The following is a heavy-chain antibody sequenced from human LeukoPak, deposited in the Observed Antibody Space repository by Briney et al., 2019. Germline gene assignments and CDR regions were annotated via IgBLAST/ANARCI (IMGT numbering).Heavy chain of an antibody. CDR1: GFTFSSYA. D-gene: IGHD3-3*01. Sequence: GGSLRLSCAASGFTFSSYAMHWVRQAPGKGLEWVAVISYDGSNKYYADSVKGRFTISRDNSKNTLYLQMNSLRAGDTAVYYCARDSPYYDFWSGYYSGDVWGQGTLVTVSS. CDR3: ARDSPYYDFWSGYYSGDV. J-gene: IGHJ4*02. CDR2: ISYDGSNK. V-gene: IGHV3-30*04.